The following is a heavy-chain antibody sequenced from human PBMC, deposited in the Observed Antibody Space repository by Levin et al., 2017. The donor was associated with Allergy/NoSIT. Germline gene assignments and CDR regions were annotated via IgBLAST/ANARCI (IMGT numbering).Heavy chain of an antibody. CDR3: ARGEEQWLYDY. J-gene: IGHJ4*02. CDR1: GFTFSSYS. V-gene: IGHV3-48*01. D-gene: IGHD6-19*01. CDR2: ISSSSSTI. Sequence: GGSLRLSCAASGFTFSSYSMNWVRQAPGKGLEWVSYISSSSSTIYYADSVKGRFTISRDNAKNSLYLQMNSLRAEDTAVYYCARGEEQWLYDYWGQGTLVTVSS.